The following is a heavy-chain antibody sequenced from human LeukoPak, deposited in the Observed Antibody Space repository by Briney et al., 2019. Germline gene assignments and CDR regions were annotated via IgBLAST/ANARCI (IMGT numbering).Heavy chain of an antibody. V-gene: IGHV1-69*05. Sequence: SVKVSCKASGGTFSSYAISWVRQAPGQGLEWMGRIIPIFGTANYAQKFQGKVTITTDESTSTAYMELSSLRSEDSAVYYCAREGYDFWSGYCDYWGQGTLVTVSS. J-gene: IGHJ4*02. CDR3: AREGYDFWSGYCDY. CDR1: GGTFSSYA. CDR2: IIPIFGTA. D-gene: IGHD3-3*01.